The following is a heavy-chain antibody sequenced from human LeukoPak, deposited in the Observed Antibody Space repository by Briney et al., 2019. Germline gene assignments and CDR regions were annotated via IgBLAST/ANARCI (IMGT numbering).Heavy chain of an antibody. J-gene: IGHJ4*02. V-gene: IGHV1-69*05. CDR2: IIPIFGTA. Sequence: GASVKVSCQASGGTFSSYAISWVRQAPGQGLEWMGRIIPIFGTANYAQKFQGRVTITTDESTSTAYMELSSLRSEDTAVYYCARDPSSGWYLEYYFDYWGQGTLVTVSS. D-gene: IGHD6-19*01. CDR3: ARDPSSGWYLEYYFDY. CDR1: GGTFSSYA.